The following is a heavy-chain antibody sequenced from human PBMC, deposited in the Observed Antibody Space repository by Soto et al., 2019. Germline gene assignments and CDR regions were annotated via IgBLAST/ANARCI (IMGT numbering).Heavy chain of an antibody. J-gene: IGHJ4*02. CDR1: GFTFNSYI. Sequence: GSLRLSCAASGFTFNSYIMNWVRQPPGTGLEWIGEINHSGSTNYNPSLKSRVTISVDTSKNQFSLKLTSVTAADTAVYYCARDKITGLFDYWGQGTLVTVSS. CDR2: INHSGST. V-gene: IGHV4-34*01. CDR3: ARDKITGLFDY. D-gene: IGHD2-8*02.